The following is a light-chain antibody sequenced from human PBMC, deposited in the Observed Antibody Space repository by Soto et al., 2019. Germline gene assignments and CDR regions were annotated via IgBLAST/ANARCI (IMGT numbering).Light chain of an antibody. V-gene: IGKV3-20*01. Sequence: EIVLTQSPGTLSVSPGERSTLSFKTSQSRGSNFLALYQHKPGQAPRLLIYASSNRATGIPDRFSGSASGTDFTLTINRLEPEDFAVYYCQLYGISPHFGQGTRLQIK. CDR3: QLYGISPH. CDR2: ASS. CDR1: QSRGSNF. J-gene: IGKJ5*01.